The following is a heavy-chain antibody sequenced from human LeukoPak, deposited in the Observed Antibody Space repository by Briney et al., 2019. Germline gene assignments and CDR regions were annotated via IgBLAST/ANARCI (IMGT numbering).Heavy chain of an antibody. CDR2: IYIKST. Sequence: SETLSLTCTVPLGSISTTSWSSIRQFPGKGLEWIGSIYIKSTNYNPSLKSRVAISVDTSKNQFSLRLDSETTADTAVNYCAIDTAVASGMQYWGQGTLVTVSS. CDR1: LGSISTTS. J-gene: IGHJ4*02. V-gene: IGHV4-59*01. D-gene: IGHD6-19*01. CDR3: AIDTAVASGMQY.